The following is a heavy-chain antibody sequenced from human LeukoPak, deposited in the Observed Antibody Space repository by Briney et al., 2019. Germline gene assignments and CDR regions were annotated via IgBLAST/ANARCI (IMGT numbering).Heavy chain of an antibody. Sequence: ASVKVSCKASRYTFTSYYMHWVRQAPGQGLEWTGWINPNSGGTNYAQKFQGRVTMTRDTSISTAYMELSRLSSDDTAVYYCARGGRYGKYYFDYWGQGTLVTVSS. CDR3: ARGGRYGKYYFDY. CDR2: INPNSGGT. D-gene: IGHD2-15*01. J-gene: IGHJ4*02. CDR1: RYTFTSYY. V-gene: IGHV1-2*02.